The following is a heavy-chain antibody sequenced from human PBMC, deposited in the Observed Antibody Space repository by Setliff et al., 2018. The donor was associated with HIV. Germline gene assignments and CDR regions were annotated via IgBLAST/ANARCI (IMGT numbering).Heavy chain of an antibody. CDR3: ARSPLYSGYERYYFDY. Sequence: KPSETLSLTCTVSGGSISSYYWSWVRQPAGRGLEWIGRIYTSGSTNYNPSLKSRVTISLDRSKTQFSLKLSSVTAADTAVYYCARSPLYSGYERYYFDYWGQGTLVTSPQ. V-gene: IGHV4-4*07. CDR1: GGSISSYY. CDR2: IYTSGST. D-gene: IGHD5-12*01. J-gene: IGHJ4*02.